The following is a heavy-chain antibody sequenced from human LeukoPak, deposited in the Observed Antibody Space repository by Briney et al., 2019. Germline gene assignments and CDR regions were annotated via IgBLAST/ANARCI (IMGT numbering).Heavy chain of an antibody. Sequence: GRSLRLSCAASGFTFSSYGMHWVRQAPGKGLEWVAVISYDGSNKYYADSVKGRFTISRDNSKSTLYLQMNSLRAEDTAVYYCAKPKWDGYNYPYFDYWGQGTLVTVSS. J-gene: IGHJ4*02. CDR2: ISYDGSNK. CDR1: GFTFSSYG. V-gene: IGHV3-30*18. D-gene: IGHD5-24*01. CDR3: AKPKWDGYNYPYFDY.